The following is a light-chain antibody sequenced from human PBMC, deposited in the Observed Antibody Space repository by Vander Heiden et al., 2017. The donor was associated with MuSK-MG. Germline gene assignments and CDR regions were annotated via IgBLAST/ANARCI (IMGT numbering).Light chain of an antibody. CDR3: QQYDNLFT. J-gene: IGKJ3*01. CDR1: QDISNY. V-gene: IGKV1-33*01. CDR2: DAS. Sequence: DIQMPQSPSSLSASVGDRVTITCQASQDISNYLNWYQQKPGKAPKLLIYDASNLETGVPSRFSGSGSGTDFTFTSSSLQPEDIATYYCQQYDNLFTFGPGTKVDIK.